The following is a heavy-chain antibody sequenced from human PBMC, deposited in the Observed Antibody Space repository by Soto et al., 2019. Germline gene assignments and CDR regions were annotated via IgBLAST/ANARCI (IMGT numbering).Heavy chain of an antibody. J-gene: IGHJ3*02. CDR2: IIPILGIA. Sequence: SVKVSCKASGGTFSSYTISWVRQAPGQGLEWMGRIIPILGIANYAQKFQGRVTITADKSTSTAYMELSSLRSEDTAVYYCARGVFLVVPAATKHFGAFDIWGQGTMVTVSS. V-gene: IGHV1-69*02. CDR1: GGTFSSYT. CDR3: ARGVFLVVPAATKHFGAFDI. D-gene: IGHD2-2*01.